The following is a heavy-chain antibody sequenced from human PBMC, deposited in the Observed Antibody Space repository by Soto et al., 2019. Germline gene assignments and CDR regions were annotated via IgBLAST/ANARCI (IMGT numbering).Heavy chain of an antibody. Sequence: QVQLQESGPGLVKPSQTLSLTCTVSGGSISSGGYYWSWIRQHPGKGLEWIGYIYYSGSTYYNPSLKSRVTISVDTSKNQFSLKLSSVTVADTAVYYCARTSGSYPYYFDYWGQGTLVTVSS. CDR2: IYYSGST. CDR1: GGSISSGGYY. V-gene: IGHV4-31*03. D-gene: IGHD3-10*01. CDR3: ARTSGSYPYYFDY. J-gene: IGHJ4*02.